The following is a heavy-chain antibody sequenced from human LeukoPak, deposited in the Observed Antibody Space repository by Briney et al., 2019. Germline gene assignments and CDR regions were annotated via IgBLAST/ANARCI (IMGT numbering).Heavy chain of an antibody. V-gene: IGHV4-59*06. CDR1: GGSISSYY. CDR2: IYYSGST. J-gene: IGHJ4*02. D-gene: IGHD2-2*01. Sequence: SETLSLTCTVSGGSISSYYWSWIRQHPGKGLEWIGYIYYSGSTYYNPSLKSRATISVDTPKNQFSLKLSSVTAANTAVYYCASGGGYYLDYWGQGTLVTVSS. CDR3: ASGGGYYLDY.